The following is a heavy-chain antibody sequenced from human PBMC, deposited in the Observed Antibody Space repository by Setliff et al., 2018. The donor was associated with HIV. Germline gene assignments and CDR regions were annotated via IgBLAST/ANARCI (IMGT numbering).Heavy chain of an antibody. CDR1: GYTFTGYH. CDR3: ATGRDSSGYYFLADY. V-gene: IGHV1-2*02. Sequence: ASVKVSCKTPGYTFTGYHMHWVRQAPGQGLEWMGWINPNSGGTIYAQKFQDRVTMTRDTSSSTAYMEFSRLRSDDTAVYYCATGRDSSGYYFLADYWGRGTLVTVSS. D-gene: IGHD3-22*01. J-gene: IGHJ4*02. CDR2: INPNSGGT.